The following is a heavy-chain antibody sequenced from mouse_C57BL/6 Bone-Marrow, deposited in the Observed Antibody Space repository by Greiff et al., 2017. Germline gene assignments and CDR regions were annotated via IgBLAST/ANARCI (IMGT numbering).Heavy chain of an antibody. J-gene: IGHJ4*01. V-gene: IGHV1-50*01. CDR2: IAPSDSYT. CDR3: AVLLSY. CDR1: GYTFTSSW. D-gene: IGHD2-1*01. Sequence: QVHVKQPGAELVKPGASVKLSCKASGYTFTSSWMQWVKQRPGQGLEWIGEIAPSDSYTNYNQKFKGKATLSVDTSSSTAYMQLSSLTSEDSAVYYCAVLLSYWGQGTSVTVSS.